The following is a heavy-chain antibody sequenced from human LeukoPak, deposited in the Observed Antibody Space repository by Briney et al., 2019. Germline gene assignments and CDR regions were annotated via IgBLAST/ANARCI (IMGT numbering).Heavy chain of an antibody. D-gene: IGHD3-10*01. CDR1: GFTFSSYG. V-gene: IGHV3-48*04. J-gene: IGHJ6*03. CDR2: ISSRGTTT. Sequence: GGSLRLPCAASGFTFSSYGMHWVRQAPGKGLEWVSYISSRGTTTDYADSVKGRFTISRDNARNSVSLEMNSLRVEDTALYYCARRDGSRVVRDYYYYMDVWGTGTTVTISS. CDR3: ARRDGSRVVRDYYYYMDV.